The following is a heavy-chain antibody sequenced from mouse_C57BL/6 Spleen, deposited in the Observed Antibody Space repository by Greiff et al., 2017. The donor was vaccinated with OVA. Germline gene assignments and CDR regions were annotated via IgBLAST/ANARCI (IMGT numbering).Heavy chain of an antibody. V-gene: IGHV1-82*01. CDR1: GYAFSSSW. Sequence: VQLQQSGPELVKPGASVTISCKASGYAFSSSWMNWVKQRPGKGLEWIGRIYPGDGDTNYNGKFKGKATLTADKSSSTAYMQLSSLTSEDSAVYFCARSSDSSGYSFDYWGQGTTLTVSS. J-gene: IGHJ2*01. D-gene: IGHD3-2*02. CDR3: ARSSDSSGYSFDY. CDR2: IYPGDGDT.